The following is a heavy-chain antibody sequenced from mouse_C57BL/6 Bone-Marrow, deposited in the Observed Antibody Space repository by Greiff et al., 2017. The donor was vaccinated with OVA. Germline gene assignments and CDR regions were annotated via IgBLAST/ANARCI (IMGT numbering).Heavy chain of an antibody. CDR1: GYTFTSYW. V-gene: IGHV1-53*01. Sequence: QVQLQQSGTELVKPGASVKLSCKASGYTFTSYWMHWVKQRPGQGLEWIGNINPSNGGTNYNEKFTSKATLAVDKSSSTAYMQLSSLTSEDSAVYYGARSEGITTGVLFDYWGQGTTLTVSS. J-gene: IGHJ2*01. CDR3: ARSEGITTGVLFDY. CDR2: INPSNGGT. D-gene: IGHD1-1*01.